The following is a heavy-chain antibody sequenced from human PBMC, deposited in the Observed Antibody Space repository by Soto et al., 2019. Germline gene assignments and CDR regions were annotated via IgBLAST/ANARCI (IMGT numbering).Heavy chain of an antibody. CDR3: AHKPCSGGSCGWFDP. D-gene: IGHD2-15*01. CDR1: GGSISSYY. V-gene: IGHV4-59*01. J-gene: IGHJ5*02. Sequence: QVQLQESGPGLIKPSETLSLTCTVSGGSISSYYWSWIRQPPGKGLEWIGYIFYSGSTTYNPSLQSRVTISIDTSKNQFSLRLNSVTAADTAVYYCAHKPCSGGSCGWFDPWGQGTLVTVSS. CDR2: IFYSGST.